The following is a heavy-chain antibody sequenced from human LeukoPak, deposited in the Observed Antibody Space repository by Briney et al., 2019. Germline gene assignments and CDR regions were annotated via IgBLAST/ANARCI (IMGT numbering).Heavy chain of an antibody. D-gene: IGHD3-16*02. Sequence: GASAKVSCKASGGPFSSYAISWVRQAPGQGLEWMGGIIPIFGTANYAQKFQGRVTITADESTSTAYMELSSLRSEDTAVYYCAKVGLYQDFDYWGQGTLVTVSS. V-gene: IGHV1-69*13. J-gene: IGHJ4*02. CDR2: IIPIFGTA. CDR3: AKVGLYQDFDY. CDR1: GGPFSSYA.